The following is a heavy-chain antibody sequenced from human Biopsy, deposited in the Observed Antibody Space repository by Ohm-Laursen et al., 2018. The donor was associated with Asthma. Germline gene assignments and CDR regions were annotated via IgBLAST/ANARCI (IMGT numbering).Heavy chain of an antibody. V-gene: IGHV1-18*01. CDR2: ISVYNGNT. CDR3: ARAVDYSHYYGIDV. Sequence: EASVKVSCKTSGYTFNSAGITWVRQAPGQGLEWMGWISVYNGNTKVAQKLQDRVTMITDTYTSTAYMELRSLRSDDTAVYFCARAVDYSHYYGIDVWGQGTTVTVS. CDR1: GYTFNSAG. D-gene: IGHD3-10*01. J-gene: IGHJ6*02.